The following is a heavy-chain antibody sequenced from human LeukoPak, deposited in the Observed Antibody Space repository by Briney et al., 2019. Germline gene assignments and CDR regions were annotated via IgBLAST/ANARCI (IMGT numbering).Heavy chain of an antibody. J-gene: IGHJ4*02. CDR1: GFPFSSYV. CDR3: ARDHDWAFDL. D-gene: IGHD3-9*01. CDR2: INHNAEMI. V-gene: IGHV3-48*02. Sequence: GGSLRLSCEASGFPFSSYVMSWVRQAPGKGLEWIAYINHNAEMILYPDFVKGRFTISRDNARNSLYLQMTALRDEDTAIYYCARDHDWAFDLWGQGTLVTVSS.